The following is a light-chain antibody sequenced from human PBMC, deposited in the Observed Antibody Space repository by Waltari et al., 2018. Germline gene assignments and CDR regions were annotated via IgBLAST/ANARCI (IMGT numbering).Light chain of an antibody. CDR2: RSD. Sequence: QSVLTQPPSASGIPGQRVTISCSGSASNIGGNLVNWYQQRPKKAPKLLIYRSDVRRSGVPDQFSGSKSGTSASLAISGLQSEDEADYFCASWDDSLNGHWVFGGGTKVTVL. CDR3: ASWDDSLNGHWV. J-gene: IGLJ3*02. CDR1: ASNIGGNL. V-gene: IGLV1-44*01.